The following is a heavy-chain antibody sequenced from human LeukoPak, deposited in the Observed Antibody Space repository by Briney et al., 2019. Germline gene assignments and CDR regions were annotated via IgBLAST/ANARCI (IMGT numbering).Heavy chain of an antibody. CDR2: IRYDGSNK. CDR1: GFTFSSYG. J-gene: IGHJ4*02. CDR3: AKAAGDHFDY. Sequence: GGSLRLSCAASGFTFSSYGMHWVRQAPGKGLEWVAFIRYDGSNKYYADSVKGRFTISRDNSKNTLYLQMNSLRGEDTAVYYCAKAAGDHFDYWGQGTPVTVSS. D-gene: IGHD3-10*01. V-gene: IGHV3-30*02.